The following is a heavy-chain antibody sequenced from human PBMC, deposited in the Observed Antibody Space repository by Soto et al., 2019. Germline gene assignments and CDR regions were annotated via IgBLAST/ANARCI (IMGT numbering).Heavy chain of an antibody. CDR3: AKDGDIHDYGDYFDY. Sequence: VGSLRLSCAASGFTFSSYAMSWVRQAPGKGLEWVSAISGSGGSTYYADSVKGRFTISRDNSKNTLYLQMNSLRAEDTAVYYCAKDGDIHDYGDYFDYWGQGTLVTVSS. J-gene: IGHJ4*02. CDR1: GFTFSSYA. D-gene: IGHD4-17*01. CDR2: ISGSGGST. V-gene: IGHV3-23*01.